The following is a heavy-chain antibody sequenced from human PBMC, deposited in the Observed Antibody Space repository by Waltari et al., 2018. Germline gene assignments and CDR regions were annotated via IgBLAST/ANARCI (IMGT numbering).Heavy chain of an antibody. V-gene: IGHV4-61*02. Sequence: QVQLQESGPGLVKPSQTLSLTCTVSGGSISSGSYYWSWIRQPAGKGLEWIGRIYTSGSTNYNPSLKSRVTISVDTSKNQFSLKLSSVTAADTAVYYCARASPAGMDWFDPWGQGTLVTVSS. J-gene: IGHJ5*02. CDR2: IYTSGST. D-gene: IGHD6-13*01. CDR1: GGSISSGSYY. CDR3: ARASPAGMDWFDP.